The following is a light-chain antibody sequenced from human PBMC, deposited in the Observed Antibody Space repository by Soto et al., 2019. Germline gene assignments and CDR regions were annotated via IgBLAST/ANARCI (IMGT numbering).Light chain of an antibody. CDR2: KAS. CDR3: QKYGSSPPVT. V-gene: IGKV1-5*03. CDR1: QSISSW. Sequence: DIQMNQSPSTLSASVGDRVTITCRASQSISSWLAWYQQKPGKAPKLLIYKASSLESGVPSRFSGSGSGTDFTLTISRLEPEDFAVYYCQKYGSSPPVTFGQGTKVDIK. J-gene: IGKJ1*01.